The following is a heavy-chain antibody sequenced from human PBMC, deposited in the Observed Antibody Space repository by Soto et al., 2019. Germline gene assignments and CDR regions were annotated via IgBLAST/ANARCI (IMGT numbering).Heavy chain of an antibody. CDR2: INHSGST. J-gene: IGHJ4*02. Sequence: QVQLQQWGAGLLKPSETLSLTCAVYGGSFSGYYWSWIRQPPGKGLEWIGEINHSGSTNYNPSRTSRVTVSVDTSKNQFSLKLSSVTAADTAVYYCARGEKRLSSFRGVSYWGQGTLVTVSS. CDR1: GGSFSGYY. V-gene: IGHV4-34*01. CDR3: ARGEKRLSSFRGVSY. D-gene: IGHD6-25*01.